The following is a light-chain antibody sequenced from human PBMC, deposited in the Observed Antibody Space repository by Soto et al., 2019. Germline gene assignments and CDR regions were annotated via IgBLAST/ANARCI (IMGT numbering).Light chain of an antibody. Sequence: SYELTQPPSVSVSPGQTASNTCSGDKLGDKYACWYQQKPGQSPVLVIYQDSKRPSGIPERFSGSNSGNTATLTISGTQAMDEADYCCQAWDSSTVVFGGGTKLTVL. J-gene: IGLJ2*01. CDR1: KLGDKY. V-gene: IGLV3-1*01. CDR2: QDS. CDR3: QAWDSSTVV.